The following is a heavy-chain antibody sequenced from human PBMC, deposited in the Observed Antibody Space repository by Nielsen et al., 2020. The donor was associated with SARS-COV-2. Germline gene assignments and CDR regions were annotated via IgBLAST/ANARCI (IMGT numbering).Heavy chain of an antibody. CDR1: GFTFSSYG. Sequence: GESLKISCAASGFTFSSYGMHWVRQAPGKGLEWVAVVSNDGNIQYYSDSVKGRFTISRDNSKNTVYLQMNSLRPEDTAVYYCARDWSRAFDVWGQGTMVTVSS. J-gene: IGHJ3*01. CDR2: VSNDGNIQ. CDR3: ARDWSRAFDV. V-gene: IGHV3-30*03.